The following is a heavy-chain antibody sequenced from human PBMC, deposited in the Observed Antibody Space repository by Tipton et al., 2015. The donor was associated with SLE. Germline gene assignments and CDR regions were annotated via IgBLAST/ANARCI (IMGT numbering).Heavy chain of an antibody. D-gene: IGHD6-6*01. Sequence: GLVKPSETLSLTCTVSGDSISRGTYYWGWIRQPPGKGLEWIGSIYYSGTTYYNPSLKSRLTISVDTYKNQFSLKLNSVTAADTALYYCARLVGGRAARPGYFDYWGQGTLVTVSA. J-gene: IGHJ4*02. V-gene: IGHV4-39*01. CDR3: ARLVGGRAARPGYFDY. CDR2: IYYSGTT. CDR1: GDSISRGTYY.